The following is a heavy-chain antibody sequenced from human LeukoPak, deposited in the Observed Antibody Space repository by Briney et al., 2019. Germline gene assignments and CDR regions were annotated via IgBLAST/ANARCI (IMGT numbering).Heavy chain of an antibody. Sequence: PSETLSLTCTVSGGSISSGDYYWSWIRQPPGKGLEWIGYIHYSGSADYNPSLKSRLTISLDTSKNLFSLNLTSVTGADTAVYYCATDGGQGYWGQGTLVTVSS. CDR1: GGSISSGDYY. J-gene: IGHJ4*02. V-gene: IGHV4-30-4*08. D-gene: IGHD4-23*01. CDR2: IHYSGSA. CDR3: ATDGGQGY.